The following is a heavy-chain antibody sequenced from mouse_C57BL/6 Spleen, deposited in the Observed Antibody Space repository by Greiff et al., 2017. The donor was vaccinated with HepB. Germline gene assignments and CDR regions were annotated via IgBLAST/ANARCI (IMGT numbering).Heavy chain of an antibody. V-gene: IGHV1-26*01. CDR1: GYTFTDYY. CDR3: ARGLGTPDYFDY. D-gene: IGHD3-1*01. CDR2: INPNNGGT. J-gene: IGHJ2*01. Sequence: VQLQQSGPELVKPGASVKISCKASGYTFTDYYMNWVKQSHGKSLEWIGDINPNNGGTSYNQKFKGKATLTVDKSSSTAYMELRSLTSEDSAVYYCARGLGTPDYFDYWGQGTTLTVSS.